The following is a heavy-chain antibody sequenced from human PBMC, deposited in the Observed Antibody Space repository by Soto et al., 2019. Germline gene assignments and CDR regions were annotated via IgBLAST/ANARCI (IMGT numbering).Heavy chain of an antibody. J-gene: IGHJ5*02. CDR3: AKEGEGNSWFDP. D-gene: IGHD3-16*01. CDR1: GFTFSYAW. CDR2: IKSKADGETT. Sequence: EVHLAESGGGLVKPGGSLTLSCAASGFTFSYAWLNWVRQAPGKGLQWVARIKSKADGETTDYAAPVRGRFTISRDDPKNTLYLQMNSLRAEDTAVYYCAKEGEGNSWFDPWGQGTLVTVSS. V-gene: IGHV3-15*01.